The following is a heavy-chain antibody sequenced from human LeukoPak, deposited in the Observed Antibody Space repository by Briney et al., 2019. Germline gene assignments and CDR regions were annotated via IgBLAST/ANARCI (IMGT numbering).Heavy chain of an antibody. CDR1: GRSISSRSYY. V-gene: IGHV4-39*07. Sequence: SETLSLTCPLYGRSISSRSYYWGWIRQPPGKGLEWIGSIYYTGSTYYNPSLKSRVTISVDTYKNQFSLKLSSVAAADTDVYYCARETKIKTGDAQLLYWFDPWGQGTLVTVSS. CDR3: ARETKIKTGDAQLLYWFDP. CDR2: IYYTGST. D-gene: IGHD7-27*01. J-gene: IGHJ5*02.